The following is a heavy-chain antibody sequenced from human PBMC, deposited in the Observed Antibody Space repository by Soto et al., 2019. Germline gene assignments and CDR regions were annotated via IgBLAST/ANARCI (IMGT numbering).Heavy chain of an antibody. J-gene: IGHJ3*02. CDR1: GYTFTGYY. Sequence: ASVKVSCKASGYTFTGYYMHWVRQAPGQGLEWMGWINPNSGGTNYAQKFQGWVTMTRDTSISTAYMELSRLRSDDTAVYYCAINLFGYCSSTSCYTMGDAFDIWGQGTMVAVSS. D-gene: IGHD2-2*02. V-gene: IGHV1-2*04. CDR2: INPNSGGT. CDR3: AINLFGYCSSTSCYTMGDAFDI.